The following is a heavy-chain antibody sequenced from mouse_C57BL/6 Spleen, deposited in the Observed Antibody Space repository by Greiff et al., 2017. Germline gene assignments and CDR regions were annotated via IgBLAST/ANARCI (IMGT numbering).Heavy chain of an antibody. Sequence: VQLQQSGAELAKPGASVKLSCKASGYTFTSYWMHWVKPRPGQGLEWIGYINPSSGYTKYNQKFKDKATLTADKSSRTAYMQLSILTYADSAVYYCARYYVDYWGQGTTLTVSS. CDR2: INPSSGYT. D-gene: IGHD1-1*02. J-gene: IGHJ2*01. V-gene: IGHV1-7*01. CDR3: ARYYVDY. CDR1: GYTFTSYW.